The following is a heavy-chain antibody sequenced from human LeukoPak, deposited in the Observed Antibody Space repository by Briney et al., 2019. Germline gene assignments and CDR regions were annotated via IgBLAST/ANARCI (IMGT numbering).Heavy chain of an antibody. CDR2: IRYDGSNK. V-gene: IGHV3-30*02. CDR3: ARDGYSSGYLKALDY. CDR1: GFTFSSYG. D-gene: IGHD5-18*01. Sequence: GGSLRLSCAASGFTFSSYGMHWVRQAPGKGLEWVAFIRYDGSNKFYADSVKGRFTISRDNSKNSLYLQMNSLRAEDTALYYCARDGYSSGYLKALDYWGQGTLLTVSS. J-gene: IGHJ4*02.